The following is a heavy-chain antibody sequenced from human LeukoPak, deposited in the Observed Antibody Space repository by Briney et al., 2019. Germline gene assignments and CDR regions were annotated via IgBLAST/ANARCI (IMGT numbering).Heavy chain of an antibody. CDR3: AKSWGGGTGYYGMDV. V-gene: IGHV3-7*01. CDR2: IKKDGSEK. Sequence: GGSLRLSCAASGLIFSSYWMSWVRQAPGKGLEWVANIKKDGSEKYYVDSVKGRFTISRDNAKNSLYLQMNSLRAEDTAMYYCAKSWGGGTGYYGMDVWGQGTTVTASS. D-gene: IGHD2-8*02. J-gene: IGHJ6*02. CDR1: GLIFSSYW.